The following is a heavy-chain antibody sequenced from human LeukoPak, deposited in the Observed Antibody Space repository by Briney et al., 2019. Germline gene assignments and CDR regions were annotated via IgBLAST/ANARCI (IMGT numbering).Heavy chain of an antibody. J-gene: IGHJ4*02. CDR1: GGSISSYY. Sequence: SETLSLTCTVSGGSISSYYWSWIRQPPGKGLDWIGYIYYSGSTNYNPSLKSRVTISVDTSKNQFSLKLSSVTAADTAVYYCARASYYDSSGYYWGQGTLVTVSS. CDR3: ARASYYDSSGYY. V-gene: IGHV4-59*01. CDR2: IYYSGST. D-gene: IGHD3-22*01.